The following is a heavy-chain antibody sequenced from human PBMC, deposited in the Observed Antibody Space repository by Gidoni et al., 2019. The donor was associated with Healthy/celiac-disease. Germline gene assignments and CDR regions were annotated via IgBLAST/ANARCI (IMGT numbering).Heavy chain of an antibody. Sequence: EVQLLVSGGGLVQPGGSLRLSFAASGFTFSSYAMSWVRQAPGKGLEWVSAISGSGGSTYYADSVKGRFTNSRDNSKNTLYLQMNSLRAEDTAVYYCAKDPNYGDYPGFDYWGQGTLVTVSS. D-gene: IGHD4-17*01. J-gene: IGHJ4*02. CDR2: ISGSGGST. CDR3: AKDPNYGDYPGFDY. CDR1: GFTFSSYA. V-gene: IGHV3-23*01.